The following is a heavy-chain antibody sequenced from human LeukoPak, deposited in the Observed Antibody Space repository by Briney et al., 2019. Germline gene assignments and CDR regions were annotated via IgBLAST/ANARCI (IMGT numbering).Heavy chain of an antibody. D-gene: IGHD7-27*01. V-gene: IGHV2-70*01. CDR3: ARITWSDGEFDY. Sequence: SGPTLVNPTQTLTLTCTFSGFSLRTSGMCVSWIRQPPGKGLEWLALIAWDDDKYYSTSLKTRLTISKDTSKNQVVLTMTNMDPVDTATYYCARITWSDGEFDYWGQGTLVTVSS. CDR2: IAWDDDK. J-gene: IGHJ4*02. CDR1: GFSLRTSGMC.